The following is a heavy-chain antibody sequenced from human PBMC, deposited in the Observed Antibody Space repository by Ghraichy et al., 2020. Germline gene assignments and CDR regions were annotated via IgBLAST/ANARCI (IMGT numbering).Heavy chain of an antibody. D-gene: IGHD1-20*01. CDR2: IHSGVAT. CDR1: GFTVSNNY. J-gene: IGHJ4*02. Sequence: GGSLRLSCAASGFTVSNNYMNWVRQAPGKGLEWVSTIHSGVATYYADSVKGRFTISRDNSKNTLYLQMNSLRVEDTAVYYCARGLEYNRNDLGYWGQGTLVTVSS. CDR3: ARGLEYNRNDLGY. V-gene: IGHV3-53*01.